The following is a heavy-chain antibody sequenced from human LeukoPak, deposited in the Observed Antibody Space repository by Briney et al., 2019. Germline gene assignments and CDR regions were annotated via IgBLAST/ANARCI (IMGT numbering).Heavy chain of an antibody. Sequence: LGESLKISCKGSGYSFTTYWIGWVRQMPGKGLESMGIIHPADSDTKYSPSFQGQVTISADKSISTAYLRWSSLKTSDTAMYYCVRLDSAGWYYFDYWGQGTLVTVSS. D-gene: IGHD6-19*01. CDR1: GYSFTTYW. CDR2: IHPADSDT. V-gene: IGHV5-51*01. J-gene: IGHJ4*02. CDR3: VRLDSAGWYYFDY.